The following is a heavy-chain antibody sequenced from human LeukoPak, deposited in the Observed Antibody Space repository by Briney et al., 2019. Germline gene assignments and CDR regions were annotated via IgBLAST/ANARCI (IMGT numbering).Heavy chain of an antibody. V-gene: IGHV4-30-4*01. CDR3: ASSYDSPFDY. Sequence: SRTLSLTCTVSGGSLSSGDYYWSWVRQPPGTGLEWIGYIYYSGSTYYNPSPKSRVTISVDTSKNQFSLQLSSVTAADTAVYYCASSYDSPFDYWGQGTLVPVSS. CDR2: IYYSGST. CDR1: GGSLSSGDYY. D-gene: IGHD5-18*01. J-gene: IGHJ4*02.